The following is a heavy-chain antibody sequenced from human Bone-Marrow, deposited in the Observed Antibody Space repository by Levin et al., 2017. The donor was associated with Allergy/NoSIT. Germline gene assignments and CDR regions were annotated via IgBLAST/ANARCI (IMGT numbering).Heavy chain of an antibody. J-gene: IGHJ6*02. CDR2: INHSGST. D-gene: IGHD6-13*01. Sequence: SETLSLTCGVSGGSFFSSYWSWIRQPPGKGLEWIGEINHSGSTKYNPSLKSRVTISVDTSENQISLRLTSVTAADTAVYYCAGAFASAGTDSIYFYYYGVDVWGQGTTVTVSS. V-gene: IGHV4-34*01. CDR1: GGSFFSSY. CDR3: AGAFASAGTDSIYFYYYGVDV.